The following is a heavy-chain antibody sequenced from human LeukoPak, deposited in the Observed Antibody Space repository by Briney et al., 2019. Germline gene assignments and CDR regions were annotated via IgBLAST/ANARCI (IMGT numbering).Heavy chain of an antibody. D-gene: IGHD3-3*01. CDR2: IYHSGST. J-gene: IGHJ4*02. CDR3: ARTPGIYYDFWSGYYFDY. V-gene: IGHV4-4*08. CDR1: GGSISTYY. Sequence: PSETLSLTCTVSGGSISTYYWNWIRQPPGKGLEWIGYIYHSGSTNYNPSLKSRVTISVDTSKNQFSLKLSSVTAADTAVYYCARTPGIYYDFWSGYYFDYWGQGTLVTVSS.